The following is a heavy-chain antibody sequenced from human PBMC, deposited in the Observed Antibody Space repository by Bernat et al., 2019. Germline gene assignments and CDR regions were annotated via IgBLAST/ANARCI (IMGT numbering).Heavy chain of an antibody. J-gene: IGHJ6*02. CDR3: ARDGGYYDFWSGYYQYYYYYGMDV. V-gene: IGHV3-30-3*01. CDR1: GFTFSSYA. CDR2: ISYDGSNK. Sequence: QVQLVESGGGVVQPGRSLRLSCAASGFTFSSYAMHWVRQAPGKGLEWVAVISYDGSNKYYADSVKGRFTISRDNSKNTLYLQMNSLRAEDTAVYYCARDGGYYDFWSGYYQYYYYYGMDVWGQGTTVTVSS. D-gene: IGHD3-3*01.